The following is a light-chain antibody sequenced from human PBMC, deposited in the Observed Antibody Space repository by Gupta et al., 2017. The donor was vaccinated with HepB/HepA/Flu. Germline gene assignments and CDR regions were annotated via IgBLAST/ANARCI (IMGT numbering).Light chain of an antibody. CDR2: RNN. CDR1: SNNVGSRG. CDR3: AAWDNSLRGYV. J-gene: IGLJ1*01. Sequence: QAGLTQPPSVSKGLRQTATLTCTANSNNVGSRGVLWLQQHQGHPPKVISYRNNNRPSGISERFSSSRSGNTASLTITGLLPEDEADYYCAAWDNSLRGYVFGTGTKVTVL. V-gene: IGLV10-54*04.